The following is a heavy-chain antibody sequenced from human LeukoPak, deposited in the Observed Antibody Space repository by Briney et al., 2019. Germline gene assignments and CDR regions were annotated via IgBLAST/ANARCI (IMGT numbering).Heavy chain of an antibody. CDR3: ARHRSSGYPFDY. Sequence: SETLSLTCTVSGGSISGYYWSWIRQPPGKGLEWIGYIYYSGSTNYNPSLKSRVTISVDTSKNQFSLKLSSVTAADTAVYYCARHRSSGYPFDYWGQGTLVTVSS. J-gene: IGHJ4*02. V-gene: IGHV4-59*08. D-gene: IGHD3-22*01. CDR1: GGSISGYY. CDR2: IYYSGST.